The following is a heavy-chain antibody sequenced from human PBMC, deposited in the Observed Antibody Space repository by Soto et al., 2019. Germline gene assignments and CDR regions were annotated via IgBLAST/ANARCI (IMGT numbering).Heavy chain of an antibody. J-gene: IGHJ4*02. Sequence: GGSLRLSCAASGFSFSNYFMSWVRQAPGKRLEWVSAISGSGPSTYYADSVRGRFTISRDNSKNTLYLQMNSLRAEDTALYYCAKDLASCVGDCYAPFDYWGQGTLVTVSS. CDR2: ISGSGPST. CDR3: AKDLASCVGDCYAPFDY. D-gene: IGHD2-21*02. CDR1: GFSFSNYF. V-gene: IGHV3-23*01.